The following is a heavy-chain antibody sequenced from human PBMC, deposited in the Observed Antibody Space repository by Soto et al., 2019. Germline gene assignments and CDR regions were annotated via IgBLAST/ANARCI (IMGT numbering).Heavy chain of an antibody. CDR2: ISSSDINI. CDR3: ARDYGDYVPRNDY. D-gene: IGHD4-17*01. J-gene: IGHJ4*02. CDR1: GFTFSSYS. V-gene: IGHV3-48*01. Sequence: EVLLVESGGGLIQPGGSLRLSCAASGFTFSSYSMNWVRQAPGKGLEWISYISSSDINIYYADSVKGRFTISRDIAKNSLYLQMNSLRAEDTAVYYCARDYGDYVPRNDYWGQGTLVTVSS.